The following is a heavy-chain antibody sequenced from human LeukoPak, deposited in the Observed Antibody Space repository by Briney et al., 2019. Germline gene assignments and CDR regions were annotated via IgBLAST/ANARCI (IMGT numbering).Heavy chain of an antibody. CDR2: IRYDGSNK. CDR3: AKDSWEVGATSEIDY. V-gene: IGHV3-30*02. D-gene: IGHD1-26*01. Sequence: PGGSLRLSCAASGFTFCSYGMHWVRQAPGKGLEWVAFIRYDGSNKYYADSVKGRFTISRDNSKNTLYLQMNGLRAEDTAVYYCAKDSWEVGATSEIDYWGQGTLVTVSS. J-gene: IGHJ4*02. CDR1: GFTFCSYG.